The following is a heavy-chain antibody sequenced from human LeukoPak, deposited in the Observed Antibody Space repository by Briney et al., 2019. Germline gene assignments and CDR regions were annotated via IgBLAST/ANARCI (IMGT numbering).Heavy chain of an antibody. CDR2: INHSGST. D-gene: IGHD6-6*01. V-gene: IGHV4-34*01. CDR3: AGSIAARLDY. J-gene: IGHJ4*02. CDR1: GGSFSDYY. Sequence: SETLSLTCAVYGGSFSDYYWSWIRQPPGKGLEWIGEINHSGSTNYNPSLKSRVTISVDTSKNQLSLKLSSVTAADTAVYYCAGSIAARLDYWGQGTLVTVSS.